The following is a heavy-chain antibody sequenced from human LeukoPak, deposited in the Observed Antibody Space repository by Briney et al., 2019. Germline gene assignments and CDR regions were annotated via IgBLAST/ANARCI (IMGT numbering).Heavy chain of an antibody. J-gene: IGHJ4*02. Sequence: PGGSLRLSCAASGFTFSSYSMNWVRQAPGKGLEWVSSISSSSSYIYYADSVKGRFTISRDNAKNSLYLQMNSLRDEDTAVYYCARGSYYDSSGYSSPLDYWGQGTLVTVSS. V-gene: IGHV3-21*01. D-gene: IGHD3-22*01. CDR2: ISSSSSYI. CDR1: GFTFSSYS. CDR3: ARGSYYDSSGYSSPLDY.